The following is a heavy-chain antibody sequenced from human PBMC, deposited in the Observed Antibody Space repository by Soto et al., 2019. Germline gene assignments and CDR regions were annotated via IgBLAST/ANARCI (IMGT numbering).Heavy chain of an antibody. CDR2: IYYSGST. Sequence: SETLCLTCTVSGGSLSSYYWSWIRQPPGKGLEWFGYIYYSGSTNYNPSLKSRVTISVDTSKNQFSLKLSSVTAADTAVYYCARGGYYGSGSYYTSPDYYMDVWGKGPTVTVSS. CDR1: GGSLSSYY. CDR3: ARGGYYGSGSYYTSPDYYMDV. V-gene: IGHV4-59*01. D-gene: IGHD3-10*01. J-gene: IGHJ6*03.